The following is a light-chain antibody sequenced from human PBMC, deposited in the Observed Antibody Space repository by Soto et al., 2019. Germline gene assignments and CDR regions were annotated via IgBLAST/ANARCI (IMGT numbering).Light chain of an antibody. CDR1: SSNIVTNH. CDR2: RNS. V-gene: IGLV1-47*01. J-gene: IGLJ3*02. Sequence: QSVLTQPPSASGTPGQRVTIPCSGSSSNIVTNHVYWYQHLPGTAPKLLIYRNSLRPSGVPDRFSGSKSGTSASLAISGIRSEDEADYYCAAWDDSLSGWVFGGGTKVTVL. CDR3: AAWDDSLSGWV.